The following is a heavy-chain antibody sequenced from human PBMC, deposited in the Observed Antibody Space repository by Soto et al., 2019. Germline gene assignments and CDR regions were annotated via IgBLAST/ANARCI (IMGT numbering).Heavy chain of an antibody. CDR1: GHTFAKYG. D-gene: IGHD7-27*01. CDR3: ARSGGGNYWGNWFDP. V-gene: IGHV1-18*01. Sequence: QVQLVQSGAEVKKPGASVKVSCKASGHTFAKYGITWVRQAPGQGFEWMGWISAYNGNTKYAQKFQGRVTMTTDTSPTLAYMELRSLISDDTAVYYCARSGGGNYWGNWFDPWGQGTLVTVSS. J-gene: IGHJ5*02. CDR2: ISAYNGNT.